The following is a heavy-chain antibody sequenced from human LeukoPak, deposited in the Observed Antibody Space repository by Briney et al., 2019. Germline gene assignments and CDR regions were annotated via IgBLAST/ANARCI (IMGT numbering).Heavy chain of an antibody. Sequence: AASVKVSCKVSGYTRTELSMHWVRQAPGKGLEWMGGFDPEDGETIYAQKFQGRVTMTEDTSTDTAYMELSSLRSEDTAVYYCATGVITIFGVVISFLRYWGQGTLVTVSS. CDR3: ATGVITIFGVVISFLRY. CDR1: GYTRTELS. D-gene: IGHD3-3*01. CDR2: FDPEDGET. V-gene: IGHV1-24*01. J-gene: IGHJ4*02.